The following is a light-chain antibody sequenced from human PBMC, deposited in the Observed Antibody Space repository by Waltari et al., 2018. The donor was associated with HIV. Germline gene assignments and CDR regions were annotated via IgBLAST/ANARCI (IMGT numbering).Light chain of an antibody. Sequence: DIQMAQSPSTLHASVGDRVTVTCRASQSIRSWFAWYQQKPGKAPKLLIYKASTLENVVPSRFRGSVSGTEFTLTISSLQPDDFATYYCQQYKSYALTFGGGTKVEIK. CDR3: QQYKSYALT. CDR1: QSIRSW. J-gene: IGKJ4*01. V-gene: IGKV1-5*03. CDR2: KAS.